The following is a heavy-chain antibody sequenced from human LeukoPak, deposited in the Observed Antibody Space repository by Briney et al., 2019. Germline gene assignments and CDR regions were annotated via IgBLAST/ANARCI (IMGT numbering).Heavy chain of an antibody. D-gene: IGHD4-11*01. Sequence: ASVKVSCKVSGSSYAINWVRLAPGRGLEWMGAIIPSFGRAKYAQKFQDRVSITSDESTSTVYMELSSLRTDDTAIYYCARAGRFSNYDYYYHMDVWGRGTTVIVSS. V-gene: IGHV1-69*01. CDR1: GSSYA. J-gene: IGHJ6*03. CDR3: ARAGRFSNYDYYYHMDV. CDR2: IIPSFGRA.